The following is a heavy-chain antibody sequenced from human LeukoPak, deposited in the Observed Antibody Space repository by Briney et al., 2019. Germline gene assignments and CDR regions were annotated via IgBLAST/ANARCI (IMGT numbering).Heavy chain of an antibody. J-gene: IGHJ4*02. CDR1: GGSFSGYY. Sequence: SETLSLNCAVYGGSFSGYYWSWIRQPPGKGLEWIGEINHSGSTNYNPSLKSRVTISVDTSKNQFSLKLSSVTAADTAVYYCARGRVGSSWSFDYWGQGTLVTVSS. CDR2: INHSGST. CDR3: ARGRVGSSWSFDY. V-gene: IGHV4-34*01. D-gene: IGHD6-13*01.